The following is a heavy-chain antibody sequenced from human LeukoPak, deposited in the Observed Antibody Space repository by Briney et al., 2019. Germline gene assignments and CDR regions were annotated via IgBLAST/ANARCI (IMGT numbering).Heavy chain of an antibody. CDR2: IIPFLTLG. D-gene: IGHD3-9*01. Sequence: SVKVSCKASGGSFGTSAFNWVRQAPGQGLEWMGRIIPFLTLGSYAQKFQGSVTITADTSTTTTTAYMELSGLRSEDTAFYYCAILRYSRGDGEDYWGQGTLVTVSS. V-gene: IGHV1-69*04. CDR3: AILRYSRGDGEDY. CDR1: GGSFGTSA. J-gene: IGHJ4*02.